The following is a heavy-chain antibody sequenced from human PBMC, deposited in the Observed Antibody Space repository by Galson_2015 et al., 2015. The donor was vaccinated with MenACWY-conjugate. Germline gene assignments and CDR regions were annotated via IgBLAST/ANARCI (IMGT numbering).Heavy chain of an antibody. CDR2: IYAGDSET. V-gene: IGHV5-51*03. CDR1: GYSFSNYW. CDR3: ARRMATIPSFDL. D-gene: IGHD5-12*01. J-gene: IGHJ4*02. Sequence: QSGAEVKKPGESLRISCKGSGYSFSNYWIAWARQVPGKGLEWMGIIYAGDSETRYSPSFRGQVTISADKSISTAYLEWSSLKASDTAMYYCARRMATIPSFDLWGQGTLVTVSS.